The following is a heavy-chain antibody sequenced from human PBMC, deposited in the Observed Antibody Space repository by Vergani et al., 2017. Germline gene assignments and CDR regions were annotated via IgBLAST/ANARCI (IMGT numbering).Heavy chain of an antibody. V-gene: IGHV3-66*02. D-gene: IGHD3-10*01. Sequence: ELQLVESGGGLVQPGGSLRLSCAASGSTVSGNYMTWVRQAPGKGLEWISHIYLGDETYYTDSVKGRVTISRDTSKNTLHLQISNLRVEDTAVYYCARGNYYCSGTYVDPWGEGTLVTVSS. J-gene: IGHJ5*02. CDR1: GSTVSGNY. CDR3: ARGNYYCSGTYVDP. CDR2: IYLGDET.